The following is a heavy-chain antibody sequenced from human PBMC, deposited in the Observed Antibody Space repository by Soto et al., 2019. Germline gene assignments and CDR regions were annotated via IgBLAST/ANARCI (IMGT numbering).Heavy chain of an antibody. CDR1: GGTFSSYA. CDR2: IIPIFGTA. V-gene: IGHV1-69*12. D-gene: IGHD4-17*01. Sequence: QVQLVQSGAEVKKPGSSVKVSCKASGGTFSSYAISWVRQAPGQGLEWMGGIIPIFGTANYAQKFQGRVTINGDESTSTAYMALSSLRSEDTAVYYCARRMGVTTYLNHRLPKKHVHYHYGMDVWGQGTTVTVSS. J-gene: IGHJ6*02. CDR3: ARRMGVTTYLNHRLPKKHVHYHYGMDV.